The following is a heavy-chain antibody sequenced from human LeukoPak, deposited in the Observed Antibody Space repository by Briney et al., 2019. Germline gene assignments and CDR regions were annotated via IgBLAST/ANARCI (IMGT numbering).Heavy chain of an antibody. CDR3: ARDAFLSGSLSPIDY. D-gene: IGHD5-12*01. J-gene: IGHJ4*02. CDR1: GYIFTNYY. Sequence: ASVKVSCKASGYIFTNYYMHWVRQAPGQGLEWMGIINTSGGSTSAAQKFQGRVIMTRDMSTRTVYMELSSLRSEDTALYYCARDAFLSGSLSPIDYWGQGTLVTVSS. V-gene: IGHV1-46*01. CDR2: INTSGGST.